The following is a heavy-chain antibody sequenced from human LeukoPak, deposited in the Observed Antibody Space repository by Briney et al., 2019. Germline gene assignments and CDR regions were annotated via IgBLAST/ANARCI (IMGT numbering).Heavy chain of an antibody. D-gene: IGHD6-6*01. CDR3: ARGSGWLSIAARPFDY. V-gene: IGHV4-4*02. CDR2: IYHSGRT. CDR1: GGSISSSYW. Sequence: PSETLSLTCAVSGGSISSSYWWSWVRQPPGKGLEWIGEIYHSGRTNYNPSLKSRVTISVDKSKNQFSLKLSSVTAADTAVYYCARGSGWLSIAARPFDYWGQGTLVTVSS. J-gene: IGHJ4*02.